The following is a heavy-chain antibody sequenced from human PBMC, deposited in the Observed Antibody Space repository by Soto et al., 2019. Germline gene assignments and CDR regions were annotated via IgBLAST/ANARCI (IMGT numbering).Heavy chain of an antibody. J-gene: IGHJ6*02. CDR2: INHSGST. V-gene: IGHV4-34*01. Sequence: SETLSLTCAVYGGSFSGYYWSWIRQPPGKGLEWIGEINHSGSTNYNPSLKSRVTISVDTSKNQFSLKLSSVTAADTAVYYCARAAYYDFWSGYYTRSDYYYYGMDVWGQGTTVTV. CDR1: GGSFSGYY. CDR3: ARAAYYDFWSGYYTRSDYYYYGMDV. D-gene: IGHD3-3*01.